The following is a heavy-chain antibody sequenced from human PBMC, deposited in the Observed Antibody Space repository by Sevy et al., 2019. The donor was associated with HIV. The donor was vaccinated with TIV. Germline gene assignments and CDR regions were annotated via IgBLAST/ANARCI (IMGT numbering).Heavy chain of an antibody. D-gene: IGHD4-17*01. CDR3: ARAVYGEAKDY. V-gene: IGHV1-2*02. Sequence: ASVKVSCKTSGYSFTAYYIHWVRQAPGQGLEWMGWMSPNTGDTNVAQTFQGRVTMARDTSITTAYLELSSLRSDDTAIYYCARAVYGEAKDYWGQGTLVTVS. J-gene: IGHJ4*02. CDR2: MSPNTGDT. CDR1: GYSFTAYY.